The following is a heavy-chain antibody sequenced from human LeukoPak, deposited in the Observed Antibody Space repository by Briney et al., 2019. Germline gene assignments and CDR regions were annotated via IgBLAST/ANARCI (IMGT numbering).Heavy chain of an antibody. CDR3: ARDWLDCSGGSCPGSANWFDP. V-gene: IGHV1-3*01. J-gene: IGHJ5*02. CDR1: GFTFSSYA. Sequence: GGSLRLSCAASGFTFSSYAMHWVRQAPGQRLEWMGWINAGNGNTKYSQKFQGRVTITRDTSASTAYMELSSLRSEDTAVYYCARDWLDCSGGSCPGSANWFDPWGQGTLVTVSS. D-gene: IGHD2-15*01. CDR2: INAGNGNT.